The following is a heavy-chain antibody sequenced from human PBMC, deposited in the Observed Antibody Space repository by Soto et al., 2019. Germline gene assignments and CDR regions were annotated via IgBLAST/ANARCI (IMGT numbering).Heavy chain of an antibody. CDR1: GGSISSSSYY. CDR2: IYYSGST. D-gene: IGHD3-22*01. J-gene: IGHJ4*02. CDR3: ARTVLYDSSGYQIRYYFDY. Sequence: SGTLSLTCTLSGGSISSSSYYWGWIRQPPGKGLEWNGSIYYSGSTYYNPSLKSRVTISVDTSKNQFPLKLSSVTAADTAVYYCARTVLYDSSGYQIRYYFDYWGQGTLVTVSS. V-gene: IGHV4-39*01.